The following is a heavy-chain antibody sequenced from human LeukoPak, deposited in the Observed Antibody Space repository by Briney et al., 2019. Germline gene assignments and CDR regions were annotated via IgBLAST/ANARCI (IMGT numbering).Heavy chain of an antibody. V-gene: IGHV4-39*01. J-gene: IGHJ4*02. D-gene: IGHD6-19*01. Sequence: NPSETLSLTCTVSGGSISRSSYYWGWIRQPPGKGLEWIGSIYYSGSTYYNPSLKSRVTISVDTSKNQFSLKLSSVTAADTAVYYCADGVGIAVAGTAYWGQGTLVTVSS. CDR1: GGSISRSSYY. CDR2: IYYSGST. CDR3: ADGVGIAVAGTAY.